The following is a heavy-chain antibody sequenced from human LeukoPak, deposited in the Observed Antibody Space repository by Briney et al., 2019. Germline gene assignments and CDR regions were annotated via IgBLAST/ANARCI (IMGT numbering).Heavy chain of an antibody. CDR1: GYTLTELS. V-gene: IGHV1-24*01. D-gene: IGHD1-26*01. CDR2: FDPEDGET. Sequence: ASVKVSCKVSGYTLTELSTHWVRQAPGKGLEWMGGFDPEDGETMYAQKFQGRVTMTEDTSTDTAYMELSSLRSEDTAVYYCATGGWELRIPFDYWGQGTLVTVSS. CDR3: ATGGWELRIPFDY. J-gene: IGHJ4*02.